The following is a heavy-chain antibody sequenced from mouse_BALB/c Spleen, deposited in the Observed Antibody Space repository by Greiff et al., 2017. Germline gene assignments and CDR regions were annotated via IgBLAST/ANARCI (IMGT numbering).Heavy chain of an antibody. CDR3: ARDYGRYYYAMDY. J-gene: IGHJ4*01. D-gene: IGHD1-1*02. CDR1: GFSLTSYG. CDR2: IWAGGST. Sequence: QVQLKQSGPGLVAPSQSLSITCTVSGFSLTSYGVHWVRQPPGKGLEWLGVIWAGGSTNYNSALMSRLSISKDNSKSQVFLKMNSLQTDDTAMYYCARDYGRYYYAMDYWGQGTSVTVSS. V-gene: IGHV2-9*02.